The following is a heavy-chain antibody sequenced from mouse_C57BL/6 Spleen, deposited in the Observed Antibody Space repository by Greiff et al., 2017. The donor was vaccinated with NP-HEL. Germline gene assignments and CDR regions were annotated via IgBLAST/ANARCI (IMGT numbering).Heavy chain of an antibody. V-gene: IGHV1-82*01. Sequence: VQLQQSGPELVKPGASVKISCKASGYAFSSSWMNWVKQRPGKGLEWIGRIYPGDGDTNYNGKFKGKATLTADKSSSTAYMQLSSLTSEDSAVYFCARWDYIDYGGQGTTLTVSS. J-gene: IGHJ2*01. D-gene: IGHD2-12*01. CDR2: IYPGDGDT. CDR1: GYAFSSSW. CDR3: ARWDYIDY.